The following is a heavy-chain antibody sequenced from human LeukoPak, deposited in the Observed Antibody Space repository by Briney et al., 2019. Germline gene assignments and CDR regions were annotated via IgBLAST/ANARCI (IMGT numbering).Heavy chain of an antibody. V-gene: IGHV3-23*01. CDR3: ARASVVTIPNFDY. CDR1: GFTFSSYW. Sequence: GGSLRLSCAASGFTFSSYWMSWVRQAPGKGLEWVSAISGSGGSTYYADSVKGRFTISRDNSKNTLYLQMNSLRAEDTAVYYCARASVVTIPNFDYWGQGTLVTVSS. J-gene: IGHJ4*02. D-gene: IGHD5-24*01. CDR2: ISGSGGST.